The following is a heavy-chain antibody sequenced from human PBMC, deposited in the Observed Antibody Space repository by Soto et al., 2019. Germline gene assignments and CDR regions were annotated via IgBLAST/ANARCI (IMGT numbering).Heavy chain of an antibody. CDR2: VSGGGGST. Sequence: EVQLLESGGGLVQPGGSLRLSCAASAFTLSSYAMSWVRQAPGKGLEWVSTVSGGGGSTYYADSVKGRFTTSRDNSQTTLYLQMNSLRAEDTAVYYCAKGGLLTGIAYLDYWGQGTLVTVSS. J-gene: IGHJ4*02. V-gene: IGHV3-23*01. CDR1: AFTLSSYA. D-gene: IGHD7-27*01. CDR3: AKGGLLTGIAYLDY.